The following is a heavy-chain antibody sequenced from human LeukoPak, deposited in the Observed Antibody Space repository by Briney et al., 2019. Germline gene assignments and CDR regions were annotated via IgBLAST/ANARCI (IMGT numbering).Heavy chain of an antibody. D-gene: IGHD4-17*01. J-gene: IGHJ1*01. V-gene: IGHV1-46*01. CDR1: GYTCTSYY. Sequence: ASVKVSCKASGYTCTSYYIHWVRQSPGQPLGWRGIINPSGGSTGNAQKYPGRVTMTTHSSTSTRYLEPRKLKSVDPAVNSCEIDAPSCGDGISRYFQHWGQGTLVTVSS. CDR3: EIDAPSCGDGISRYFQH. CDR2: INPSGGST.